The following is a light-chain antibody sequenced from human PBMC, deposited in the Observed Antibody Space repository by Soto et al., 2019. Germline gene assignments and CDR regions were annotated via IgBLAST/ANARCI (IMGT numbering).Light chain of an antibody. V-gene: IGLV2-14*01. CDR2: EVS. J-gene: IGLJ1*01. CDR1: SSDVGGYHY. Sequence: QSVLTQPASVSGSPGQSITISCTGTSSDVGGYHYVSWYQLLPGKAPKLILFEVSIRPSGVSYRFSGSKSGNTASLTISGLQAEDEADYFCSSSSISTAYLFGTGTKGAAL. CDR3: SSSSISTAYL.